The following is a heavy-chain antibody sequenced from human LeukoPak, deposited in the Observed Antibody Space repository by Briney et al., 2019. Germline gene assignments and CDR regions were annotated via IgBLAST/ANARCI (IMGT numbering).Heavy chain of an antibody. Sequence: ASVKVSCKASGYTFRNHGISWVRQAPGQGLEWMGWISAYNGDTNYAQSLQGRVTMTTDTSTSTAYMELRSLRSDDTAVYYCARDPSNTSGRMTWFDPWGQGTLLTVSS. CDR1: GYTFRNHG. D-gene: IGHD2-2*01. V-gene: IGHV1-18*01. CDR3: ARDPSNTSGRMTWFDP. CDR2: ISAYNGDT. J-gene: IGHJ5*02.